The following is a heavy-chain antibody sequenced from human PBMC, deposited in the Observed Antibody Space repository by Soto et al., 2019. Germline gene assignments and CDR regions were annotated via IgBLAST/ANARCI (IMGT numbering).Heavy chain of an antibody. Sequence: ASVKVSCKASGYTFTNYGVSWVRQAPGQGLEWMGRIIPILGIANYAQKFQGRVTITADKSTSTAYMELSSLRSEDTAVYYCARLNGDSYGSGSFDYWGQGTLVTVSS. D-gene: IGHD5-18*01. V-gene: IGHV1-69*04. CDR1: GYTFTNYG. CDR3: ARLNGDSYGSGSFDY. CDR2: IIPILGIA. J-gene: IGHJ4*02.